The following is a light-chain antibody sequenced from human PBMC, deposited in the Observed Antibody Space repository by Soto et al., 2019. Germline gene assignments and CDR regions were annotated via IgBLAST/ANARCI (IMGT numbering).Light chain of an antibody. J-gene: IGLJ3*02. CDR3: SSYTSKNTRV. Sequence: QSALTQPASVSGSPGQSITISCTGTSSDVGGYNYVSWYQQHPGKAPKLMIYEVSHRPSGVSNRFSGSKSANTASLTISGLQAEEESDYYCSSYTSKNTRVFGGGTKLTVL. CDR1: SSDVGGYNY. V-gene: IGLV2-14*01. CDR2: EVS.